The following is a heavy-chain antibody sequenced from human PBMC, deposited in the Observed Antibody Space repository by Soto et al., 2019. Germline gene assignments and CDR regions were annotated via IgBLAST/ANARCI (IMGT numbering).Heavy chain of an antibody. CDR1: GYTFTNYG. CDR2: INAYNTYT. CDR3: ARDDSSGPGRFDP. Sequence: QVQLVQSGAEVKKPGASVKVSCKASGYTFTNYGFSWVRQAPGQGLEWMGWINAYNTYTDYAQNLQGRVTMTTDRSTSTAYMELRSLRSDDTAVYYCARDDSSGPGRFDPWGQGTLVTVSS. J-gene: IGHJ5*02. D-gene: IGHD3-22*01. V-gene: IGHV1-18*01.